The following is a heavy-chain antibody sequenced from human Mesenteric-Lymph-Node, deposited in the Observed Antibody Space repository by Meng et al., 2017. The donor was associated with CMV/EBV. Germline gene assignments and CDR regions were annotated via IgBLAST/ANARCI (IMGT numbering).Heavy chain of an antibody. J-gene: IGHJ6*02. V-gene: IGHV3-23*03. CDR2: IYSGVNST. Sequence: GGSLRLSCAASGFTFSNYAMNWVRQAPGKGPEWVSAIYSGVNSTYYADSVKGRFSVSRDNSKNTLYLQMNSLRVEDTAVYYCARAGVWGQGTTVTVSS. CDR1: GFTFSNYA. CDR3: ARAGV.